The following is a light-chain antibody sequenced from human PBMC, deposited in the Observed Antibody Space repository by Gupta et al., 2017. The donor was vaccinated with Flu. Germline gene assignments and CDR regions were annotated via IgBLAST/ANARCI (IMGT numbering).Light chain of an antibody. J-gene: IGKJ5*01. Sequence: TLSLSPGERAALSCRASQSVSGSYLAWYQQKPGQAPRLLIYGASRRATGIPDRFSGSGSGTDFTLTISRLEPEDFAVYYCQRYGSSPPITFGQGTRLEIK. CDR2: GAS. V-gene: IGKV3-20*01. CDR1: QSVSGSY. CDR3: QRYGSSPPIT.